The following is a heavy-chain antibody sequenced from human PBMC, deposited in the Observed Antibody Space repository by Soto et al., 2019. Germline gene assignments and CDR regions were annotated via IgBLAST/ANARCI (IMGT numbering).Heavy chain of an antibody. Sequence: EVQLVESGGGLVQPGGSLRLSCAASGFTFTNYWMHWVRQAPGRGLVWVSRIRSDGGDTSYVDSVKGRFTISRDDVNNTLYLQMNSLRDEDTAVYYCVRVPIPMAGMGIDYWGQGTLVTVSS. J-gene: IGHJ4*02. CDR1: GFTFTNYW. D-gene: IGHD6-19*01. CDR3: VRVPIPMAGMGIDY. V-gene: IGHV3-74*01. CDR2: IRSDGGDT.